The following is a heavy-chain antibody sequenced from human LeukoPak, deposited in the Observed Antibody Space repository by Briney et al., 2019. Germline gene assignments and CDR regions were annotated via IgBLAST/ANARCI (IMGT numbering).Heavy chain of an antibody. J-gene: IGHJ3*02. D-gene: IGHD4-23*01. CDR2: ISSSSSTI. CDR1: GFIFTDAW. V-gene: IGHV3-11*04. Sequence: GGSLRLSCAASGFIFTDAWMSWVRQAPGKGLEWVSYISSSSSTIYYADSVKGRFTISRDNAKNSLYLQMNSLRAEDTAVYYCARDKRLRWLDDAFDIWGQGTMVTVSS. CDR3: ARDKRLRWLDDAFDI.